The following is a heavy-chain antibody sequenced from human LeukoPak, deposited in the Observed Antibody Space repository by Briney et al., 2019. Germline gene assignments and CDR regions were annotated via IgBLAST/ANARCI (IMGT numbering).Heavy chain of an antibody. V-gene: IGHV4-34*01. CDR1: GGSFSGYY. CDR2: INHSGST. Sequence: PSETLSLTCAVYGGSFSGYYWTWIRQPPGKGLEWIGEINHSGSTKYNPSLKSPVTISVDTSKNQFSLRVSSVTAADTAVYYCARGEYSTSDFYYSGMDVWGQGTTVTVSS. J-gene: IGHJ6*02. CDR3: ARGEYSTSDFYYSGMDV. D-gene: IGHD6-13*01.